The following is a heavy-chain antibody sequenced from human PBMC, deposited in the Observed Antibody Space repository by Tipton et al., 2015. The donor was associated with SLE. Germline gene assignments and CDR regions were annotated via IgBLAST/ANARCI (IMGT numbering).Heavy chain of an antibody. CDR3: ARARYYDFWSGYYNWFDP. J-gene: IGHJ5*02. D-gene: IGHD3-3*01. Sequence: TLSLTCAVYGGSFSGYYWSWIRQPPGKGLEWIGRIHTSGSTNYNPSLKSRVTISVDTSKNQFSLRLNSVTAADTAVYYCARARYYDFWSGYYNWFDPWGQGTLVTVSS. CDR1: GGSFSGYY. CDR2: IHTSGST. V-gene: IGHV4-34*01.